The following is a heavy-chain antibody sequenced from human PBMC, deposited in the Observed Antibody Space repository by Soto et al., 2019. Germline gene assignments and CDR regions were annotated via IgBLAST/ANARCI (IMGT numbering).Heavy chain of an antibody. J-gene: IGHJ6*02. CDR1: GYTFTGYY. CDR2: INPNSGGT. Sequence: ASVKVSCKASGYTFTGYYLHWVRQAPGQGLEWMGWINPNSGGTNYAQKFQGWVTMTRDTSISTAYMELSRLRSDDTAVYYCARDLEEEMATIPTTTLASYGMDVWGQGTTVTVSS. V-gene: IGHV1-2*04. CDR3: ARDLEEEMATIPTTTLASYGMDV. D-gene: IGHD5-12*01.